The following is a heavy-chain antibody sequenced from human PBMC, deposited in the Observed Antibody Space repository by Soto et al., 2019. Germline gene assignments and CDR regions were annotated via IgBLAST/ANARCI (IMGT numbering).Heavy chain of an antibody. CDR2: INAGNGNT. D-gene: IGHD3-22*01. J-gene: IGHJ4*02. CDR3: AREEGYYDSSGYRTALPDY. V-gene: IGHV1-3*01. CDR1: GYTFTSYA. Sequence: ASVKVSCKASGYTFTSYAMHWVRQAPGQRLEWMGWINAGNGNTKYSQKFQGRVTITRDTSASTAYMELSSLRSEDTAVYYCAREEGYYDSSGYRTALPDYWGQGTLVTVSS.